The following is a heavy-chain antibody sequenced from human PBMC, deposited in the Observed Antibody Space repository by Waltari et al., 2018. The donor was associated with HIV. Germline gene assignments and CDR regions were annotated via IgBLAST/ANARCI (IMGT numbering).Heavy chain of an antibody. Sequence: QVRLVQSGADVKRPGTSVTVSCTTSGYNFNNSSLHWLRQAPGQRPEWMGWINGGTGNTKYSQNFQDRITITKDTAATGAYRVWNSLKPGDAALYYCARAGIVRGNAYGLLDVWGQGTPVVVSS. V-gene: IGHV1-3*01. D-gene: IGHD1-1*01. CDR2: INGGTGNT. CDR1: GYNFNNSS. CDR3: ARAGIVRGNAYGLLDV. J-gene: IGHJ5*02.